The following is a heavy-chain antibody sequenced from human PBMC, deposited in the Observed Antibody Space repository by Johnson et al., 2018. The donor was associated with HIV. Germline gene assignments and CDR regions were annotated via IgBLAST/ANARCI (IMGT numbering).Heavy chain of an antibody. J-gene: IGHJ3*02. D-gene: IGHD3-16*01. V-gene: IGHV3-30-3*01. CDR1: GFTFSSYA. CDR3: ARESLQAWGKAFDI. CDR2: ISFDGSNQ. Sequence: QVQLVESGGGVVQPGRSLRLSCAASGFTFSSYAMHWVRQAPGKGLEWVAVISFDGSNQHYGDSVKGRFTISRDNPKNTLYMQVNSLRAGDTAVYYCARESLQAWGKAFDIWGQGTMVTVSS.